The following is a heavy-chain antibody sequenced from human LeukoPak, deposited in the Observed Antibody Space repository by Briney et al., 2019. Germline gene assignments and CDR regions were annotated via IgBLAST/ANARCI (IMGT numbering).Heavy chain of an antibody. CDR2: FDNSGSA. D-gene: IGHD6-19*01. Sequence: SETLSLTCSVSGGSIRGSSFYWGWIRQPPGKGLEWIGYFDNSGSANYNPSLKSRLTISEDTSKNQFALKLTSVTAADTAVYYCARGKYSSGWFLDYWGQGTLVIVSS. V-gene: IGHV4-61*05. CDR1: GGSIRGSSFY. CDR3: ARGKYSSGWFLDY. J-gene: IGHJ4*02.